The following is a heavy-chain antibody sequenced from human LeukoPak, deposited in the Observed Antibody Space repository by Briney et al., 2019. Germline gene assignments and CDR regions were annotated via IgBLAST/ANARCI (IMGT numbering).Heavy chain of an antibody. CDR3: ARRWNYYYYGMDV. CDR2: ISSSGSTI. J-gene: IGHJ6*02. CDR1: GFTFSSYA. D-gene: IGHD1-1*01. V-gene: IGHV3-11*01. Sequence: SGGSLRLSCAASGFTFSSYAMSWIRQAPGKGLEWVSYISSSGSTIYYADSVKGRFTISRDNAKNSLYLQMNSLRAEDTAVYYCARRWNYYYYGMDVWGQGTTVTVSS.